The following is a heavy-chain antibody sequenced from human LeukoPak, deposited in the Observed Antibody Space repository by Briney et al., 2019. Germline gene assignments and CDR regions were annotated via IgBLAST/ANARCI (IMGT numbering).Heavy chain of an antibody. CDR3: ASGKMEGGFEF. D-gene: IGHD2-8*01. J-gene: IGHJ4*02. CDR1: GFTFDDYA. CDR2: ISWNSGSI. Sequence: PGRSLRLSCAASGFTFDDYAMHWVRQAPGKGLEWVSGISWNSGSIGYADSVKGRFTISRDNAKNSLYLQMNSLRAEDTAVYKCASGKMEGGFEFWGQGTLVTVSS. V-gene: IGHV3-9*01.